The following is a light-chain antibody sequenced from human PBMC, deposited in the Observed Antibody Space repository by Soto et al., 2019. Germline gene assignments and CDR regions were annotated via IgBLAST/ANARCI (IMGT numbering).Light chain of an antibody. V-gene: IGLV2-14*01. J-gene: IGLJ1*01. CDR2: EVS. CDR1: ISDVGGYNY. Sequence: QTSRTQPASVSGSPGQSITISCTGTISDVGGYNYVSWYQHHPGKAPKLMIYEVSNRPSGVSNRFSGSKSGNTASLTISGLQAEDEADYYCRSYTSSRTYVFGTGTKVTVL. CDR3: RSYTSSRTYV.